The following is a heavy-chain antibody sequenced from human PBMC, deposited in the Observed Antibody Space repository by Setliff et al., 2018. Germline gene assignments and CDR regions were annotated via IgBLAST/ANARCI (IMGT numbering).Heavy chain of an antibody. J-gene: IGHJ6*02. Sequence: GGSLRLSCAASGFTFSSYAMSWVRQAPGKGLEWVSSISSSSSYIYYADSVKGRFTISRDNAKNSLYLQMNSLRAEDTAVYYCARAYYGTVNGYSSYYGLDVWGQGTTVTVSS. CDR1: GFTFSSYA. V-gene: IGHV3-21*01. D-gene: IGHD3-9*01. CDR2: ISSSSSYI. CDR3: ARAYYGTVNGYSSYYGLDV.